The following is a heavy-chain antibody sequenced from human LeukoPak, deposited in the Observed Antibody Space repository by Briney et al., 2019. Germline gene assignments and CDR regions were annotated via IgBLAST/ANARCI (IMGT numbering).Heavy chain of an antibody. CDR2: ISSSGSTI. J-gene: IGHJ5*02. CDR3: ARVPIAAAANWLTP. V-gene: IGHV3-11*01. Sequence: GGSLRLSCAASGFTFSDYYMSWIRQAPGKGLEWVSYISSSGSTIYHADSVKGRFTISRDNAKNSLYLQMNSLRAKDTAVYYFARVPIAAAANWLTPGAREPWSPSPQ. D-gene: IGHD6-13*01. CDR1: GFTFSDYY.